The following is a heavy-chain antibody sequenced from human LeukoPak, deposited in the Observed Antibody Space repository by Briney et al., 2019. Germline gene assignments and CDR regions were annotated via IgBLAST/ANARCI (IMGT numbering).Heavy chain of an antibody. J-gene: IGHJ6*03. CDR1: GYSISSGYY. D-gene: IGHD2-2*01. CDR2: ISNSGSA. V-gene: IGHV4-38-2*02. Sequence: SETLSLTCTVSGYSISSGYYWGWIRQPAGKGLEWIGRISNSGSAKYNPSLKSRVTMSIDASKGQFSLRLSSVTAADTAVYYCARDRREAIATLPATTFYHYYMDVWGKGTTVTVSS. CDR3: ARDRREAIATLPATTFYHYYMDV.